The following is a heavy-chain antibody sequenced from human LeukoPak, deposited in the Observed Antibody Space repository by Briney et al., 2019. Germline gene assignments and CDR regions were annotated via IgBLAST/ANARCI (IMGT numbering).Heavy chain of an antibody. CDR3: ARGPSYYYGSGSYYNIWFDP. V-gene: IGHV1-46*01. J-gene: IGHJ5*02. CDR2: INPSGGST. Sequence: ASVKVSCKASGYTFTSYYMHWVRQAPGQGLEWMGIINPSGGSTSYAQKFQGRVTMTRDTSTSTVYMELSSLRSEDTAVYYCARGPSYYYGSGSYYNIWFDPWGQGTLVTVSS. D-gene: IGHD3-10*01. CDR1: GYTFTSYY.